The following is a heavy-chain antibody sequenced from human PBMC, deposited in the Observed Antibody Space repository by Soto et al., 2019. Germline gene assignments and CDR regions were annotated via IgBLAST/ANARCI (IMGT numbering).Heavy chain of an antibody. V-gene: IGHV3-23*01. Sequence: EVQVLESGGGLVQPGGSLRLSCAASGFTFSTYAMSWVRQAPGKGLEWVSGITGDGVRTFYADSVKGRFTISRDQSNTMVYREMNSLRAEDTAVYYCAKTPPNIPAAMGPPLHFAYWGPGTLVTVSS. CDR3: AKTPPNIPAAMGPPLHFAY. D-gene: IGHD2-2*01. J-gene: IGHJ4*02. CDR1: GFTFSTYA. CDR2: ITGDGVRT.